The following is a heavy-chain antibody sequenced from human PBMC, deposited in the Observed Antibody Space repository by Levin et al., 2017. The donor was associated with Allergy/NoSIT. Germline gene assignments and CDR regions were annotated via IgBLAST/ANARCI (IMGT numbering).Heavy chain of an antibody. D-gene: IGHD2-2*01. CDR3: ARGGATSNDY. CDR2: IDPTRGAT. CDR1: GYTFSDYY. J-gene: IGHJ4*02. Sequence: ASVKVSCSVSGYTFSDYYIHWIRQTPGQGLEWIGWIDPTRGATQFAEKFHARVVLTRDSSISTAYMELGKLRSDDTALYYCARGGATSNDYWGQGTLVTVSS. V-gene: IGHV1-2*02.